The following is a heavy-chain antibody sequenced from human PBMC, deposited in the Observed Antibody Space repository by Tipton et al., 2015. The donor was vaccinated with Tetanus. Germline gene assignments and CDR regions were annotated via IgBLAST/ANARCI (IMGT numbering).Heavy chain of an antibody. J-gene: IGHJ3*02. CDR2: IYYSGGT. D-gene: IGHD3-3*01. CDR3: ARGAIFGVLTYRAFDI. Sequence: TLSLTCTVSGGSVNSGGYYWSWIRQPPGKGLEWIGYIYYSGGTNYNPSLKSRVTISVDTSKNQFSLRLNSVSAADTAVYYCARGAIFGVLTYRAFDIWGQGTMVTVSS. CDR1: GGSVNSGGYY. V-gene: IGHV4-61*08.